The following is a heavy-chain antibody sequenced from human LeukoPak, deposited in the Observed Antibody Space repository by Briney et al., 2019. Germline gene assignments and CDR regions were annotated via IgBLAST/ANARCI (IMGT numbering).Heavy chain of an antibody. J-gene: IGHJ4*02. CDR3: ARERGYSSSWARGPVDY. D-gene: IGHD6-13*01. CDR1: GGSISSYY. CDR2: IYYSGST. Sequence: SETLSLTCTVSGGSISSYYWSWIRQPPGKGLEWIGYIYYSGSTNYNPSLKSRVTISVDTSKNQFSLKLSSVTAADTAVYYCARERGYSSSWARGPVDYWGQGTLVTVSS. V-gene: IGHV4-59*12.